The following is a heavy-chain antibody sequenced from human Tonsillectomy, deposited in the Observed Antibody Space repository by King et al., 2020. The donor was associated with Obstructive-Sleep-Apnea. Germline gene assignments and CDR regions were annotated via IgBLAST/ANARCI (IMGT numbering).Heavy chain of an antibody. D-gene: IGHD5-12*01. V-gene: IGHV3-11*06. J-gene: IGHJ3*02. CDR3: ASTPEVARDAFDI. Sequence: VQLVESGGGLVKPGGSLRLSCAASGFTFSDYYMSWIRQAPGKGLEWVSDISSSSSYTNYADSVKGRFTISRDNAKNSLVLQMNSLRAEDTAVYYCASTPEVARDAFDIWGQGTMVTVSS. CDR1: GFTFSDYY. CDR2: ISSSSSYT.